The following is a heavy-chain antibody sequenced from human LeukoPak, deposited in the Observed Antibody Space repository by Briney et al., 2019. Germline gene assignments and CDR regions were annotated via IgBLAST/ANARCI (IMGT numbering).Heavy chain of an antibody. Sequence: SVKVSCKASGGTFSSYATSWVRQAPGQGLEWMGGIIPIFGTANYAQKFQGRVTITTDESTSTAYMELSSLRSEDTAVYYCARDLPSKYYYDSSGYYYVPGFDYWGQGTLVTVSS. J-gene: IGHJ4*02. D-gene: IGHD3-22*01. CDR3: ARDLPSKYYYDSSGYYYVPGFDY. CDR1: GGTFSSYA. CDR2: IIPIFGTA. V-gene: IGHV1-69*05.